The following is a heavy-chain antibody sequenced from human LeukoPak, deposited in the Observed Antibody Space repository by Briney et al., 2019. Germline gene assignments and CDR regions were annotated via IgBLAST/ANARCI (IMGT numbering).Heavy chain of an antibody. J-gene: IGHJ5*02. D-gene: IGHD3-10*01. CDR3: ARGGYYGSGNDFRFDP. CDR1: GGSISGDY. Sequence: SETLSLTCTVSGGSISGDYWSWIRQPAGTGLEWIGRIYTSGSTIYNPSLKSRVTMSVDTSKNQFSLRLNSVTAADTAVYYCARGGYYGSGNDFRFDPWGQGTLVTVSS. V-gene: IGHV4-4*07. CDR2: IYTSGST.